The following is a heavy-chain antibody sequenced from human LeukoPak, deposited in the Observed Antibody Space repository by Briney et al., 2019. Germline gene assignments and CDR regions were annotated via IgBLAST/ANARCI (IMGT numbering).Heavy chain of an antibody. CDR2: ISYDENTE. Sequence: GGSLRLSCAASRFAFNNYAMHWVRQAPGKGLEWVTAISYDENTEYYADSVKGRFTISRDNSKNTLYLQMNSLRAEDTAVYYCARDSYGMGVWGQGTTVTVFS. CDR1: RFAFNNYA. CDR3: ARDSYGMGV. V-gene: IGHV3-30*04. J-gene: IGHJ6*02.